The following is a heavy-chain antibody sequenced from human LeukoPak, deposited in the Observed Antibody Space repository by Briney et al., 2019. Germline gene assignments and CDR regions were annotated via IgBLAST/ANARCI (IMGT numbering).Heavy chain of an antibody. CDR3: GSGGSLYYYYMDV. CDR1: GYIFTSYG. V-gene: IGHV1-18*01. CDR2: INPYNGNT. D-gene: IGHD2-15*01. J-gene: IGHJ6*03. Sequence: GASVKVSCKASGYIFTSYGISWVRQTPGQGLEWMGWINPYNGNTKYAQKFQGRVTMTTDTSTNTAYMELSSLRSEDTAVYYCGSGGSLYYYYMDVWGKGTTVTISS.